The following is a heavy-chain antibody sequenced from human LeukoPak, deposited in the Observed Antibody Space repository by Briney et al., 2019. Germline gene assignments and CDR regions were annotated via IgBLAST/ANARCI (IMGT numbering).Heavy chain of an antibody. CDR2: ISRSGGDT. J-gene: IGHJ3*02. CDR1: GFTFSSYA. CDR3: AKCGSTCYANAFYI. D-gene: IGHD2-15*01. V-gene: IGHV3-23*01. Sequence: GGSLRLSCAASGFTFSSYAMTWVRQAPGKGLEWVSAISRSGGDTEYADSVKGRFTISRDNSKNTLHLQMNSLRAEDTAVYYCAKCGSTCYANAFYIWGQGTLVTVSS.